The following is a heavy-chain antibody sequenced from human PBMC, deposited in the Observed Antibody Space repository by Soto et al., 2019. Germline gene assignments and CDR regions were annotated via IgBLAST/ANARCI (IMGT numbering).Heavy chain of an antibody. D-gene: IGHD2-8*01. CDR2: IWYDGSNK. V-gene: IGHV3-33*01. J-gene: IGHJ6*03. CDR3: ARPRILYYTELDYYYMDV. CDR1: GFTFSSYG. Sequence: PGGSLRLSCAASGFTFSSYGMHWVRQAPGKGLEWVAVIWYDGSNKYYADSVKGRFTISRDNSKNTLYLQMNSLRAEDTAVYYFARPRILYYTELDYYYMDVWGKGTTVTVSS.